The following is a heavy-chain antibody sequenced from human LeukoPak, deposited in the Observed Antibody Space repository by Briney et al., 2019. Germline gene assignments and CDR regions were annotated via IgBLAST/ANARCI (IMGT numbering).Heavy chain of an antibody. CDR3: AVFLADWLYRNDY. Sequence: SETLSLTCAVYGGSFSGYYWSWIRQPPGKGLEWIGEINHSGSTNYNPSLKSRVTISVDTSKNQFSLKLSSVTAADTAVYYCAVFLADWLYRNDYWGQGTLVTVSS. D-gene: IGHD3-9*01. V-gene: IGHV4-34*01. CDR2: INHSGST. CDR1: GGSFSGYY. J-gene: IGHJ4*02.